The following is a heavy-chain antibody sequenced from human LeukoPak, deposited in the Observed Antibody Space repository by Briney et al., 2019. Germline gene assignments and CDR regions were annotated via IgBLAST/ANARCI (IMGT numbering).Heavy chain of an antibody. CDR2: INPSGGST. CDR1: GYTFTSYY. CDR3: ARDGEGYYYMDV. D-gene: IGHD3-10*01. Sequence: ASVKVSCKASGYTFTSYYMHWVRQAPGQGLEWMGIINPSGGSTSYAQKFQGRVTMTRDMSTSTVYMELSSLRSEDTAVYYCARDGEGYYYMDVWGKGTTVTVSS. J-gene: IGHJ6*03. V-gene: IGHV1-46*01.